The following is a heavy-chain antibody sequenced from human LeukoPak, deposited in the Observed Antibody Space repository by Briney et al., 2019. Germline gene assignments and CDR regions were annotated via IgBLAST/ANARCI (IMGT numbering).Heavy chain of an antibody. J-gene: IGHJ4*02. V-gene: IGHV3-48*03. CDR2: ISTSGSSI. Sequence: QPGGSLRLSCAASGFTFSSYEMNWVRQAPGKGLEWVSAISTSGSSIYYADSVKGRFTISRDNAKNSLYLQMNSLRAEDTAVYYCAGTRSWLVGYTPDPYFDYWGQGTLVTVSS. D-gene: IGHD1-26*01. CDR3: AGTRSWLVGYTPDPYFDY. CDR1: GFTFSSYE.